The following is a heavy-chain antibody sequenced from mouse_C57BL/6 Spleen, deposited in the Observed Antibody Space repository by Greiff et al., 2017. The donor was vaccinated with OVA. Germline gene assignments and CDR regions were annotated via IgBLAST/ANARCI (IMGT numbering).Heavy chain of an antibody. Sequence: QVQLKQPGAELVKPGASVKLSCKASGYTFTSYWMHWVKQRPGQGLEWIGMIHPNSGSTNYNEKFKSKATLTVDKSSSTAYMQLSSLTSEDSAVYYCARWGYSYGSSYGYFDVWGTGTTVTVSS. D-gene: IGHD1-1*01. CDR3: ARWGYSYGSSYGYFDV. CDR2: IHPNSGST. V-gene: IGHV1-64*01. J-gene: IGHJ1*03. CDR1: GYTFTSYW.